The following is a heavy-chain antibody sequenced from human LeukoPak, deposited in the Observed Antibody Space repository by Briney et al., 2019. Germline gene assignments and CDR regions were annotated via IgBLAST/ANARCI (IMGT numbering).Heavy chain of an antibody. CDR1: GFTVSSNS. CDR3: ARAMIVNYPPRGYMDV. CDR2: IYSSDT. D-gene: IGHD3-22*01. V-gene: IGHV3-53*05. J-gene: IGHJ6*03. Sequence: GGSLRLSCTVSGFTVSSNSLIWVRQAPARELAWVSCIYSSDTHYSDSVKRRFTISRDNYKNTLYLQMNSLRAADTAVYYCARAMIVNYPPRGYMDVWGKGTTVTVSS.